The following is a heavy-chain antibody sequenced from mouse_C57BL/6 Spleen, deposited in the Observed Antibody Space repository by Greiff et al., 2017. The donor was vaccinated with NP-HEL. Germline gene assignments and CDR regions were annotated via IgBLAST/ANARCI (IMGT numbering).Heavy chain of an antibody. J-gene: IGHJ4*01. V-gene: IGHV1-81*01. Sequence: QVQLQQSGAELARPGASVKLSCKASGYTFTSYGISWVKQRTGQGLEWIGEIYPRSGNTYYNEKFKGKATLTADKSSSTAYMELRSLTSEDSAVYFCARQRGLYYYAMDYWGQGTSVTVSS. CDR3: ARQRGLYYYAMDY. CDR2: IYPRSGNT. CDR1: GYTFTSYG.